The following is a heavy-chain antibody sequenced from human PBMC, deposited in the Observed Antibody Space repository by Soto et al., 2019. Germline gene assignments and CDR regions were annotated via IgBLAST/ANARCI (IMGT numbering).Heavy chain of an antibody. D-gene: IGHD3-10*01. CDR1: GYTFTSYY. V-gene: IGHV1-46*03. CDR2: INPSGGST. Sequence: ASVKVSCKASGYTFTSYYMHWVRQAPGQGLEWMGIINPSGGSTSYAQKFQGRVTMTRDTSTSTVYMELSSLRSEDTAVYYCARAWFGQGNRLYSYYYYGMDVWGQGTTVTVSS. CDR3: ARAWFGQGNRLYSYYYYGMDV. J-gene: IGHJ6*02.